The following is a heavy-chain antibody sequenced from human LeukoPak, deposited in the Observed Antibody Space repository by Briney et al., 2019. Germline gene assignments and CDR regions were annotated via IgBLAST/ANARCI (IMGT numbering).Heavy chain of an antibody. D-gene: IGHD1-26*01. V-gene: IGHV3-23*01. CDR2: VSGSDGST. CDR3: ASVVGATRRGAFDI. Sequence: PGGSLRLSCAASGFTFSYCAMNWVRQAPGKGLEWVAVVSGSDGSTYYADSVKGRFTISRDNSKNTLYLQMNSLRAEDTAVYYCASVVGATRRGAFDIWGQGTMVPVSS. J-gene: IGHJ3*02. CDR1: GFTFSYCA.